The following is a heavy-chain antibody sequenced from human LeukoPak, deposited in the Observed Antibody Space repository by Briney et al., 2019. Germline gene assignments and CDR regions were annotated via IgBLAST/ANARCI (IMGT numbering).Heavy chain of an antibody. CDR3: ARGLRGGAARPFDY. CDR2: INHSGST. CDR1: GGSFSGYY. D-gene: IGHD6-6*01. Sequence: KTSETLSLTCAVYGGSFSGYYWSWIRQPPGKGLEWIGEINHSGSTNYNPSLKSRVTISVDTSKNQFSLKLSSVTAADTAVYYCARGLRGGAARPFDYWGQGTLVTVSS. J-gene: IGHJ4*02. V-gene: IGHV4-34*01.